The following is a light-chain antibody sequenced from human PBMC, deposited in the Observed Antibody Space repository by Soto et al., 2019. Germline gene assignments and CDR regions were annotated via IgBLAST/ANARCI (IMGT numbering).Light chain of an antibody. CDR1: QSISIY. V-gene: IGKV1-39*01. Sequence: DIQMTQSPSSLSASVGDRVTITCRASQSISIYLNWYQQKPGKGPKVLIYAASSLQSGVPSRFSGSGSGTDFTLTISTLQPEDFATYYCQQSYSTPFTFGPGTKVDI. CDR3: QQSYSTPFT. J-gene: IGKJ3*01. CDR2: AAS.